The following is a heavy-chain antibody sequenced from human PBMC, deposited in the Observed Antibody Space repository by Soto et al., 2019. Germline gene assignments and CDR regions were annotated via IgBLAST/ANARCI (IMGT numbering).Heavy chain of an antibody. Sequence: QVQLVESGGDVVQPGASLRLSCAASGFSFSTNVLHWVRQAPGKGLEWVAVMSPNGAEKYYTDSVRGRFTISRDNSKKTLYLEMSCLTSEDTAVYYCVLDNIPGAPDYFDHWGQGTLVTVSS. J-gene: IGHJ4*02. CDR2: MSPNGAEK. V-gene: IGHV3-30-3*01. CDR1: GFSFSTNV. D-gene: IGHD1-20*01. CDR3: VLDNIPGAPDYFDH.